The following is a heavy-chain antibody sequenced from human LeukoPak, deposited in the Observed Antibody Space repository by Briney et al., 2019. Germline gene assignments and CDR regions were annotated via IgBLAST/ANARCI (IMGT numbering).Heavy chain of an antibody. CDR3: ARREDYCSGGSCYSPFDY. D-gene: IGHD2-15*01. Sequence: SETLSLTCAVYGGSFSGYYWSWIRQPPGKGLEWIGEINHSGSTNYNPSLKSRVTISVDTSKNQFSLKLSSVTAADTAVYYCARREDYCSGGSCYSPFDYWGQGTLVTVSS. CDR2: INHSGST. J-gene: IGHJ4*02. V-gene: IGHV4-34*01. CDR1: GGSFSGYY.